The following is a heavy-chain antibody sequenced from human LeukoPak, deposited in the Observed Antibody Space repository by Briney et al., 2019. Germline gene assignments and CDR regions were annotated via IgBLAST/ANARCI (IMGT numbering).Heavy chain of an antibody. CDR3: ARVPTAKKFDY. D-gene: IGHD5-18*01. J-gene: IGHJ4*02. CDR1: GVSIGSNLW. Sequence: SETLSLTCAVSGVSIGSNLWWTWVRQPPGKGLEWIAEIHHSGSINYNPSLKSRVTISVDTSKNQFSLKLSSVTAADTAVYYCARVPTAKKFDYWGQGTLVTVSS. V-gene: IGHV4-4*02. CDR2: IHHSGSI.